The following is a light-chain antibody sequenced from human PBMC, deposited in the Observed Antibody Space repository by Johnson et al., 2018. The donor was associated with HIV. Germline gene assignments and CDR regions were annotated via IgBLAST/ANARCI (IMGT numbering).Light chain of an antibody. CDR3: GTWDNSLSAYV. J-gene: IGLJ1*01. CDR2: DNN. Sequence: QSVLTQPPSVSAAPGQKVTIYCSGSSSNIGNNYVSWYQQLPGTAPKLLIYDNNKRPSGIPDRFSGSKSGTSATLGITGLQTGDEADYYCGTWDNSLSAYVFGTGTKVTVL. CDR1: SSNIGNNY. V-gene: IGLV1-51*01.